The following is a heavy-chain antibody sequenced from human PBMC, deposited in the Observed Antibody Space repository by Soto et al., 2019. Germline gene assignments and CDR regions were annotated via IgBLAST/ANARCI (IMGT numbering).Heavy chain of an antibody. J-gene: IGHJ4*02. D-gene: IGHD3-22*01. V-gene: IGHV4-34*01. CDR2: INHSGST. Sequence: LSLTCAVYGGSFSGYYWSWIRQPPGKGLEWIGEINHSGSTNYNPSLKSRVTISVDTSKNQFSLKLSSVAAADTAVYYCARARGYYDSSGYGGYWGQGTLVTVSS. CDR1: GGSFSGYY. CDR3: ARARGYYDSSGYGGY.